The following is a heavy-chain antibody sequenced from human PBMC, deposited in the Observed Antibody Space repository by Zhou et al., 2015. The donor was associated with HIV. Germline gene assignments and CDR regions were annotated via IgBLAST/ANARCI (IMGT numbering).Heavy chain of an antibody. CDR1: GGTFSSYA. J-gene: IGHJ3*02. CDR3: ASAFYGSGSPEGYDAFDI. CDR2: IIPIFGTA. V-gene: IGHV1-69*01. D-gene: IGHD3-10*01. Sequence: QVQLVQSGAEVKKPGSSVKVSCKASGGTFSSYAISWVRQAPGQGLEWMGGIIPIFGTANYAQKFPGRVTVTADESTSTAYMELSSLRSEDTAVYYCASAFYGSGSPEGYDAFDIWGQGTMVTVSS.